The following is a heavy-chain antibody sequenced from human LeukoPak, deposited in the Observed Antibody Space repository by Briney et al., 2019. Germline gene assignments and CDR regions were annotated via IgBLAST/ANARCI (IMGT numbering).Heavy chain of an antibody. CDR3: AREGSLTARGYYFDY. Sequence: GASVKVSYTASGYTFTSYGISWVRQAPGQGLEWMGWISAYNGNTNYAQKLQGRVTMTTDTATSTAYMELRSLRSDDTAVYYCAREGSLTARGYYFDYWGQGTLVTVSS. CDR1: GYTFTSYG. CDR2: ISAYNGNT. D-gene: IGHD3-16*01. V-gene: IGHV1-18*01. J-gene: IGHJ4*02.